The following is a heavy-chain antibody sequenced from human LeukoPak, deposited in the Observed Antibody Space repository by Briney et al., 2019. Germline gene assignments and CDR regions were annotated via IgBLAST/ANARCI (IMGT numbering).Heavy chain of an antibody. J-gene: IGHJ4*02. V-gene: IGHV4-59*08. CDR1: GGSLSIYF. D-gene: IGHD1-1*01. CDR3: ARHPGPGVLFY. CDR2: IYYSGST. Sequence: SETLSLTCTVCGGSLSIYFWCWVRQPPGKGLEWIGYIYYSGSTNNSPILQSRVTISLDTSKNRVSLKLRSVAAADTAVYYCARHPGPGVLFYWGQRTLVTVST.